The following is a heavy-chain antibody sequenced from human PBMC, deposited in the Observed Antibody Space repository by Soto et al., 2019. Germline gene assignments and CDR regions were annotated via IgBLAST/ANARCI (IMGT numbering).Heavy chain of an antibody. Sequence: AETLSLTCTVSGGSISSYYWSWIRQPPGKGLEWIGYIYYSGSTNYNPSLKSRVTISVDTSKNQFSLKLSSVTAADTAVYYCARAGASGSFLFDPWGQGTLVTVSS. CDR2: IYYSGST. V-gene: IGHV4-59*01. J-gene: IGHJ5*02. D-gene: IGHD2-15*01. CDR3: ARAGASGSFLFDP. CDR1: GGSISSYY.